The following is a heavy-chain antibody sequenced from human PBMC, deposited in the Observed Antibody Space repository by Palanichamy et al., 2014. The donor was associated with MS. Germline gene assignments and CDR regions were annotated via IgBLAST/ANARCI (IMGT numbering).Heavy chain of an antibody. Sequence: EVQLVESWGRRWSTRGGPLRLSCAASGFTVSSNYMTWVRQAPRKGLEWVSVIYSGGLTYYADSVKGRFTVSRDNSKNTLYLQMNSLRAEDTAVYYCARDLGRDAYSYDGMDVWGQGTTVTVSS. J-gene: IGHJ6*02. D-gene: IGHD5-24*01. CDR1: GFTVSSNY. V-gene: IGHV3-66*01. CDR2: IYSGGLT. CDR3: ARDLGRDAYSYDGMDV.